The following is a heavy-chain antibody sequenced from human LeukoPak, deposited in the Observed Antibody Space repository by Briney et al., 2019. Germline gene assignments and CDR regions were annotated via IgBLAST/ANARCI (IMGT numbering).Heavy chain of an antibody. CDR1: GGSISNSNYF. CDR3: AKWLLFNRYYYGIDV. CDR2: KYYSGST. D-gene: IGHD5-24*01. V-gene: IGHV4-39*01. Sequence: SETVSLTCTVSGGSISNSNYFWDWVRQPPGKGLEWIGTKYYSGSTYYNPSLKDRVTISVDTSKNQLSLRLSSVNPADTAVYYCAKWLLFNRYYYGIDVWGRGTTVTVSS. J-gene: IGHJ6*02.